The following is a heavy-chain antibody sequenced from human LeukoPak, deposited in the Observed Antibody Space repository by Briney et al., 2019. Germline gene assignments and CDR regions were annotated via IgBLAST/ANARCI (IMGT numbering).Heavy chain of an antibody. CDR3: AELGITMIGGV. D-gene: IGHD3-10*02. J-gene: IGHJ6*04. CDR1: GFTFDDYG. Sequence: GGSLRLSCAASGFTFDDYGMSWVRQAPGKGLEWVSGINRNGGSTAYGDSVKGRFTISRDNAKNSLYLQMNSLRAEDTAVYYCAELGITMIGGVWGKGTTVTISS. V-gene: IGHV3-20*04. CDR2: INRNGGST.